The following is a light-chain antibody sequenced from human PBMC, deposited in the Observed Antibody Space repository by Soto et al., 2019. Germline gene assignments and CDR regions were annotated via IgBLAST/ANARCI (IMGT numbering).Light chain of an antibody. CDR1: HGISTY. CDR2: AAS. J-gene: IGKJ1*01. CDR3: QQSYNAPWT. V-gene: IGKV1-39*01. Sequence: DIQMTQSPSSLSASVGDRVTVTCRASHGISTYLNWYQQKPGKAPKVLISAASSLQSGVPSRFSCSGSVTDFTLTISSLQPEDFATYYCQQSYNAPWTFGQGTKVEIK.